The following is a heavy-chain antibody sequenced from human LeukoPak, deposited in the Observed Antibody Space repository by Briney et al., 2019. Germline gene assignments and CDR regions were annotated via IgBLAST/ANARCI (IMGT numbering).Heavy chain of an antibody. CDR3: ARFFIPPEIAAAGNENDY. Sequence: GASVKVSCKASGYTFTGYYMHWVRQAPGQGLEWMGWINPNSGDTNYAQKLQGRVTMTTDTSTSTAYMELRSLRSDDTAVYYCARFFIPPEIAAAGNENDYWGQGALVTVSS. D-gene: IGHD6-13*01. J-gene: IGHJ4*02. CDR2: INPNSGDT. V-gene: IGHV1-2*02. CDR1: GYTFTGYY.